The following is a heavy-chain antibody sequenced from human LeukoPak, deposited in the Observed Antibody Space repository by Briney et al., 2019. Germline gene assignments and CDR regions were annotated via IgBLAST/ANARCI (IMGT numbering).Heavy chain of an antibody. Sequence: SETLSLTCTVSGGSISSGSYYWTWIRQHPEKGLEWIGYIYYSGRTYYSSSLGSRITISLDASKNRFSLMLTSVTAADTAVYYCARDRDGYNRLDYWGQGILVTVSS. CDR3: ARDRDGYNRLDY. J-gene: IGHJ4*02. D-gene: IGHD5-24*01. V-gene: IGHV4-31*03. CDR2: IYYSGRT. CDR1: GGSISSGSYY.